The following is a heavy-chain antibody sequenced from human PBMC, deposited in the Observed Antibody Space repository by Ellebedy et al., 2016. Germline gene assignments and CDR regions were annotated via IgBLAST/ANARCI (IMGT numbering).Heavy chain of an antibody. CDR1: GYTFTSYG. J-gene: IGHJ4*02. D-gene: IGHD3-10*01. CDR3: ARERWDYGSGSYYNPIFDY. Sequence: ASVKVSXXASGYTFTSYGISWVRQAPGQGLEWMGWISAYNGNTNYAQKLQGRVTMTTDTSTSTAYMELSSLRSEDTAVYYCARERWDYGSGSYYNPIFDYWGQGTLVTVSS. CDR2: ISAYNGNT. V-gene: IGHV1-18*01.